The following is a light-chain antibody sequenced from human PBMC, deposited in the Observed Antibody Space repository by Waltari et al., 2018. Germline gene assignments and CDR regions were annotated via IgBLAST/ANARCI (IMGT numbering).Light chain of an antibody. CDR3: SSYAGDNIVV. V-gene: IGLV2-23*02. CDR2: GVT. J-gene: IGLJ2*01. Sequence: RAPKLLLYGVTKRPSGVSTRFSGSKSGNTASMTISGLQAEDEADYYCSSYAGDNIVVFGGGTRLTVV.